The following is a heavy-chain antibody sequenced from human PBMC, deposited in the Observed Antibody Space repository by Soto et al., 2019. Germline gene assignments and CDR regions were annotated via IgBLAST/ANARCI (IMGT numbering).Heavy chain of an antibody. CDR1: GFTFSSYA. J-gene: IGHJ3*02. CDR2: ISGSGGST. Sequence: GGSLRLSCAASGFTFSSYAMSWVRQAPGKGLEWVSAISGSGGSTYYADSVKGRFTISRDNPKNTLYLQMNSLRAEDTAVYYCARDSYDYIWGSYRYRLGDAFDIWGQGTMVTVSS. D-gene: IGHD3-16*02. CDR3: ARDSYDYIWGSYRYRLGDAFDI. V-gene: IGHV3-23*01.